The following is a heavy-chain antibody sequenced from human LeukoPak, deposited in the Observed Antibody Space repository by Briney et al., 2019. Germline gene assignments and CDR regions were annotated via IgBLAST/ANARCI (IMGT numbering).Heavy chain of an antibody. CDR3: ARLRGPSFTSSYYFDY. Sequence: GESLKISCKGSGYSFATYPVAWVRQMPGKGLEWMGIIYPDDSDTRYSPSFQDQVTMSADKSSSAAYLQWSGLKASDTAMYYCARLRGPSFTSSYYFDYWGQGTLVTVSS. V-gene: IGHV5-51*01. CDR1: GYSFATYP. D-gene: IGHD2-2*01. CDR2: IYPDDSDT. J-gene: IGHJ4*02.